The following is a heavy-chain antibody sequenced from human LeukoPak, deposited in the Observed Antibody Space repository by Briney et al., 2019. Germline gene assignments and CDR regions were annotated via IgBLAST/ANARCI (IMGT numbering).Heavy chain of an antibody. CDR3: ASTVVVAATRSFDP. D-gene: IGHD2-15*01. Sequence: PSETLSLTCTVSGGSISSSSYYWGWIRQPPGKGLEWIGDISYSGSTYYNPSLKSRVTISVDTSKNQFSLKLSSVTAADTAVYYCASTVVVAATRSFDPWGQGTLVTVSS. CDR2: ISYSGST. J-gene: IGHJ5*02. CDR1: GGSISSSSYY. V-gene: IGHV4-39*07.